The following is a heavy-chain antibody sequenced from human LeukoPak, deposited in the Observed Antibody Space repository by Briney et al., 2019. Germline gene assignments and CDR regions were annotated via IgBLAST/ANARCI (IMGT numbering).Heavy chain of an antibody. Sequence: PSETLSLTCTVSGGSISSYYWSWIRQPPGKGLEWIGYIYHSGSTYYNPSLKSRVTISVDRSKNQFSLKLSSVTAADTAVYYCARDRVGSYYDYWGQGTLVTVSS. V-gene: IGHV4-59*12. CDR3: ARDRVGSYYDY. CDR2: IYHSGST. D-gene: IGHD3-10*01. CDR1: GGSISSYY. J-gene: IGHJ4*02.